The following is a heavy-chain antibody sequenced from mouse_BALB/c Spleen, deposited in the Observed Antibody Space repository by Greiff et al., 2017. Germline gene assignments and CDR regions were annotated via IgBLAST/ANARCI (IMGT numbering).Heavy chain of an antibody. D-gene: IGHD1-1*01. V-gene: IGHV5-4*02. CDR1: GFTFSDYY. CDR3: ARGDYYGSSYVGYYAMDY. J-gene: IGHJ4*01. CDR2: ISDGGSYT. Sequence: EVKLMESGGGLVKPGGSLKLSCAASGFTFSDYYMYWVRQTPEKRLEWVATISDGGSYTYYPDSVKGRFTISRDNAKNNLYLQMSSLKSEDTAMYYCARGDYYGSSYVGYYAMDYWGQGTSVTVSS.